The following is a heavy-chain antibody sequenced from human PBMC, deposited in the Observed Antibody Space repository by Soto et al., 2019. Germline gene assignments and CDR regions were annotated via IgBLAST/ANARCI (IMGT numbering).Heavy chain of an antibody. CDR2: MNPNSGNT. Sequence: ASVKVSCKASGYTFTSYDINWVRQATGQGLEWMGWMNPNSGNTGYAQKFQGRVTMTRNTSISTAYMELSSLRSEDTAVYYCAREYYDFWSGYYRDLDYYYYMDVWGKGTTVTVSS. D-gene: IGHD3-3*01. V-gene: IGHV1-8*01. CDR3: AREYYDFWSGYYRDLDYYYYMDV. J-gene: IGHJ6*03. CDR1: GYTFTSYD.